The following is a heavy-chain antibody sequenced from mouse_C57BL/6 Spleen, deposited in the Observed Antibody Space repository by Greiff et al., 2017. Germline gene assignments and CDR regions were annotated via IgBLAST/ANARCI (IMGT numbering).Heavy chain of an antibody. CDR1: GYTFTSYW. J-gene: IGHJ2*01. D-gene: IGHD4-1*01. V-gene: IGHV1-69*01. Sequence: QVQLQQPGAELVMPGASVKLSCKASGYTFTSYWMHWVKQRPGQGLEWIGEIDPSDSYTNYNQKFKGKSTLTVYKSSSTAYMQLRSLTSEDSAVYYCARGGLTEYFDYWGQGTTLAVSS. CDR3: ARGGLTEYFDY. CDR2: IDPSDSYT.